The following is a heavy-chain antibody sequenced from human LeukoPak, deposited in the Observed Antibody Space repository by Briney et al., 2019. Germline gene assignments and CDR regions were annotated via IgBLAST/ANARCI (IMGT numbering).Heavy chain of an antibody. CDR3: VREVKGYGSSWYQNWFDP. J-gene: IGHJ5*02. Sequence: PSETLSLTCTVSGGSISSGDYYWSWIRQPPGKGLEWIGYIYYSGSTYYNPSPKGRVTTSIDTSKNQFSLKMSSVTAADTAVYYCVREVKGYGSSWYQNWFDPWGQGTLVTVSS. D-gene: IGHD6-13*01. V-gene: IGHV4-30-4*01. CDR1: GGSISSGDYY. CDR2: IYYSGST.